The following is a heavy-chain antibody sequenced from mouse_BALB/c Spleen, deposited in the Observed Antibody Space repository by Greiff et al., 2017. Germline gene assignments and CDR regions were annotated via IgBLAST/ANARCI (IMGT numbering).Heavy chain of an antibody. CDR1: GFTFTSSD. Sequence: QVQLQQSGAELVKPGASVKLSCKASGFTFTSSDIHWVRQRPEQGLEWIGWIFPGDGSTKYKEKFKGKATLTTDKSSSTAYMQLSRLTSEDSAVYFCASLTGFAMDYWGQGTSVTVSS. V-gene: IGHV1S56*01. D-gene: IGHD4-1*01. J-gene: IGHJ4*01. CDR3: ASLTGFAMDY. CDR2: IFPGDGST.